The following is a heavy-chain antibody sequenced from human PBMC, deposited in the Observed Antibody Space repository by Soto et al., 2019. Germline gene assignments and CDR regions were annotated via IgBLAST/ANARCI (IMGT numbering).Heavy chain of an antibody. V-gene: IGHV3-7*01. Sequence: SGGSLRLSCAASGFTLSHYWMSWVRQAPGKGLEWVAAIREDGGQDYYVNSVWGRFSISRDSAKNTLYLQMNSLRDEDTAIYYCARDLGSTSAYWGQGTLVTVSS. CDR1: GFTLSHYW. D-gene: IGHD6-6*01. CDR2: IREDGGQD. CDR3: ARDLGSTSAY. J-gene: IGHJ4*02.